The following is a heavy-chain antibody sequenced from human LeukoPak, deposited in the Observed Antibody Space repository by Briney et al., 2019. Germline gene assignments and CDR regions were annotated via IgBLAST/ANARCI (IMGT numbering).Heavy chain of an antibody. J-gene: IGHJ4*02. V-gene: IGHV4-59*01. D-gene: IGHD5-12*01. CDR3: ARDRGDGYDYFWDY. Sequence: SSETLSLTCTVSGGSISTYYWSWIRQPPGKGLEWIGYIYYTGSTNYNPSLKSRVTISVDTSKNQFSLKLSSVTAADTAVYYCARDRGDGYDYFWDYWGQGTLVTVSS. CDR1: GGSISTYY. CDR2: IYYTGST.